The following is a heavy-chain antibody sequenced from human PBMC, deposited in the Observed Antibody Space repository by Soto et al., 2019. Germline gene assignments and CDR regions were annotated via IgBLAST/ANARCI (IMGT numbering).Heavy chain of an antibody. Sequence: ASVKVSCKASGYTFTGYYMHWVRQAPGQGLEWMGWINPNSGGTNYAQKFQGWVTMTRDTSISTAYMELSRLRSDDTAVYYCARAYSGYDSPFDYWGQGTLVTVSS. CDR2: INPNSGGT. CDR1: GYTFTGYY. V-gene: IGHV1-2*04. J-gene: IGHJ4*02. CDR3: ARAYSGYDSPFDY. D-gene: IGHD5-12*01.